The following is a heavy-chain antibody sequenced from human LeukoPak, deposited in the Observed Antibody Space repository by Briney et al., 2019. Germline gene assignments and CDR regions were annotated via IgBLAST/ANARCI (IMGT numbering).Heavy chain of an antibody. J-gene: IGHJ4*02. V-gene: IGHV3-74*01. Sequence: PGGSLRLSYAASGFAFSNSWMHWVRQAPGKGLVWVSRINSDGSSTTYADSVKGRFTISRDNAKSTLYLQMNSLRAEDTAVYYCAEGWYYDYWGQGTLVTVSS. CDR3: AEGWYYDY. CDR2: INSDGSST. CDR1: GFAFSNSW. D-gene: IGHD6-19*01.